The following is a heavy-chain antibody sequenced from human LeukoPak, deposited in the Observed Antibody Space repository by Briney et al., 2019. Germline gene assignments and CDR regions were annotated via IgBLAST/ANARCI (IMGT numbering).Heavy chain of an antibody. CDR1: GYSFTSYW. Sequence: GESLQISRKGSGYSFTSYWIGWVRQLPGKSLEWMGIIYPGDSDTGYSPSFQGQVTISADKSISTAYLQWSSLKASDTAMYYCATARIQLAFDYWGQGTLVTVSS. J-gene: IGHJ4*02. CDR3: ATARIQLAFDY. V-gene: IGHV5-51*01. D-gene: IGHD5-18*01. CDR2: IYPGDSDT.